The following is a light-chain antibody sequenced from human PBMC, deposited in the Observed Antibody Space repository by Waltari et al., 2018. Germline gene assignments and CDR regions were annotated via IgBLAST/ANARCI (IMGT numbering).Light chain of an antibody. CDR3: QTGGHGTWV. CDR2: VNSDGSH. V-gene: IGLV4-69*01. CDR1: SGHSSNI. Sequence: QLVLTQSPSASASLGASVKLTCTLSSGHSSNIIAWHQQQPEKGPRYLMKVNSDGSHSKGDGIPDRFAGSSSGPGRYLTISSVQSEDEADYYCQTGGHGTWVFGGGTKLTVL. J-gene: IGLJ3*02.